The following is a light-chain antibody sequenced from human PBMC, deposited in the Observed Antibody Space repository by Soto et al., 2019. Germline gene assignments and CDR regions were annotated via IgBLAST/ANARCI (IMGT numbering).Light chain of an antibody. CDR3: AAWEDCPIGFYV. V-gene: IGLV1-44*01. J-gene: IGLJ1*01. CDR1: SSNIGSNT. Sequence: QSALTQPPSASGTPGQRVTISCSGSSSNIGSNTVNWYQQLPGTAPKLLIYSNNQRPSGVPDRFSGSKSGTSASLAISGLQSEDLADYDSAAWEDCPIGFYVFGPGT. CDR2: SNN.